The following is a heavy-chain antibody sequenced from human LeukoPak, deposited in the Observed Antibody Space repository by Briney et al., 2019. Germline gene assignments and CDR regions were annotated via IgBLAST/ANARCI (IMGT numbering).Heavy chain of an antibody. D-gene: IGHD3-10*01. CDR1: GGSFSGYY. CDR2: INHSGST. V-gene: IGHV4-34*01. J-gene: IGHJ5*02. Sequence: SETLSLTCAVYGGSFSGYYWSWLRQPPGKGLEWLGEINHSGSTNYNPSLKSRVTISVDTSKNQFSLKLSSVTAADTAVYYCARAGITMVRGVPRGRFDPWGQGTLATVSS. CDR3: ARAGITMVRGVPRGRFDP.